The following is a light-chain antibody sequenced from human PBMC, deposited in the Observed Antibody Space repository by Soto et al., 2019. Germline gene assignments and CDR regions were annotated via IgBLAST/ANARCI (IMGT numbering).Light chain of an antibody. V-gene: IGKV3-20*01. J-gene: IGKJ1*01. CDR3: QQYGNSPQT. CDR2: AAS. CDR1: QSVSSSF. Sequence: IQLTQSPCTLSLSPGQRATLSCRASQSVSSSFVAWYQQTPGQAPRLLIYAASSRATGIPDRCSGSGSGTDFTLTISRLEPEDFAVYYCQQYGNSPQTFGQGTKVDIK.